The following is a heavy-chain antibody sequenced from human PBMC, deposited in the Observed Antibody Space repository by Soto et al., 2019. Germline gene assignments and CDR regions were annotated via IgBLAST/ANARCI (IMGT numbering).Heavy chain of an antibody. Sequence: ETLSLTCTVSGGSISGYYWSWIRQPPGKGLEWIGYIYYSGSTNYNPSLKSRVTISVDTSKNQFSLKLSSVTAADTAVYYCARQRNYGDYYPRFDYWGQGTLVTVSS. CDR1: GGSISGYY. CDR3: ARQRNYGDYYPRFDY. V-gene: IGHV4-59*08. J-gene: IGHJ4*02. CDR2: IYYSGST. D-gene: IGHD4-17*01.